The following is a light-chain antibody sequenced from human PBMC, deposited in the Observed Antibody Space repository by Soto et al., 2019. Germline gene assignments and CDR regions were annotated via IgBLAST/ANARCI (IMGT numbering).Light chain of an antibody. CDR3: QQRSNWPPGYT. Sequence: DIQMTQSPSSLSASVGDRVTITCQASQDISNYLNWYQQKPGKAPKLLIYDASNLETGVPSRFSGSGSGTDFTFTISSLQPEDIATYYYQQRSNWPPGYTFGQGTKLEIK. CDR1: QDISNY. V-gene: IGKV1-33*01. CDR2: DAS. J-gene: IGKJ2*01.